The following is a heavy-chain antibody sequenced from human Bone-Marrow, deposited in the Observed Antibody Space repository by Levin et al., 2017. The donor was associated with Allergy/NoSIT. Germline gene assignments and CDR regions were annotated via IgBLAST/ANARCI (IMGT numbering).Heavy chain of an antibody. CDR2: LDGSSGKT. V-gene: IGHV3-23*01. Sequence: SGESLKISCTISGFIFADYAMNWVRQAPGRGLEWVSSLDGSSGKTHYADVVKGRFTISREYSKNTLYLQMNSLRAEDTAVYYCARDHPTAMDYWGQGTLVTVSS. CDR1: GFIFADYA. J-gene: IGHJ4*02. CDR3: ARDHPTAMDY.